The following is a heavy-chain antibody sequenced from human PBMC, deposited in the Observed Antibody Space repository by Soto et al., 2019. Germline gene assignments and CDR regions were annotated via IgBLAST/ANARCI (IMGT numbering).Heavy chain of an antibody. V-gene: IGHV3-33*01. CDR3: ARVGITGTTFRGFDY. CDR1: GFTFSGYG. J-gene: IGHJ4*02. Sequence: QVQLVESGGGVVQPGRSLRLSCAACGFTFSGYGMHGVRQAPGKGLEWVALIWFDGSNKYYADSVKGRFTISRDNSRNTLYLQMNSLSAEDTAIYYCARVGITGTTFRGFDYWGQGTLVTVSS. D-gene: IGHD1-20*01. CDR2: IWFDGSNK.